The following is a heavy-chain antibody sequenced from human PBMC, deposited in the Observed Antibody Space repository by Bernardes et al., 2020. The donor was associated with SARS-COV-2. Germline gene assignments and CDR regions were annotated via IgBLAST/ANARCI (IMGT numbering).Heavy chain of an antibody. V-gene: IGHV1-8*01. D-gene: IGHD1-26*01. J-gene: IGHJ6*02. CDR1: GYTFTAYD. Sequence: ASVKVSCKTSGYTFTAYDISWVRQATGQGLEWMGWMSPNSGNTGYAQKFQGRVTMTRDTSISTAYMELTSLTSDDTAIYFCEIMMVGPTNYYYYYGMDVWGQGTTVTVSS. CDR3: EIMMVGPTNYYYYYGMDV. CDR2: MSPNSGNT.